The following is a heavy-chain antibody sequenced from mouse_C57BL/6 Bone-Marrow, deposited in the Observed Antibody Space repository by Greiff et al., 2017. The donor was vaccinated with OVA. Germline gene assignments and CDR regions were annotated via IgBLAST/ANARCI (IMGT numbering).Heavy chain of an antibody. CDR1: GFNIKDDY. CDR2: IDPENGDT. Sequence: VQLQQSGAELVRPGASVKLSCTASGFNIKDDYMHWVKQRPEQGLEWIGWIDPENGDTEYASKFQGKATITADTSSNTAYLQLSSLTSEDTAVYYCTTSTFSYYDEDYWGQGTTLTVSS. V-gene: IGHV14-4*01. CDR3: TTSTFSYYDEDY. J-gene: IGHJ2*01. D-gene: IGHD2-4*01.